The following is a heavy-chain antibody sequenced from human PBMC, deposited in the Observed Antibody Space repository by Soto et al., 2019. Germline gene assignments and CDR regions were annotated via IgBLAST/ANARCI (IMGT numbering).Heavy chain of an antibody. D-gene: IGHD3-9*01. Sequence: QVQLVQSGAEVKKPGASVKVSCKASGYTFTGYYMHWVRQAPGQGLEWMGWINPNSGGTNYAQKFQGWVTMTRDTSVRTAYTELRRLRSDDTAVSYCAREIKGLVTGYYIVGGTDVWGQGTTVTVSS. V-gene: IGHV1-2*04. J-gene: IGHJ6*02. CDR1: GYTFTGYY. CDR2: INPNSGGT. CDR3: AREIKGLVTGYYIVGGTDV.